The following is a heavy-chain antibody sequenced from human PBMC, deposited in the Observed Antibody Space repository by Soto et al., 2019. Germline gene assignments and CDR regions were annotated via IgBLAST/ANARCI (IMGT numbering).Heavy chain of an antibody. Sequence: SVKVSCKASGGTFSSYAISWVRQAPGQGLEWMGGIIPIFGTANYAQKFQGRVTITADESTSTAYMELSSLRSEDTAVYYCARDYYDSSALRWFDPWGQGTLVTVSS. J-gene: IGHJ5*02. V-gene: IGHV1-69*13. CDR3: ARDYYDSSALRWFDP. CDR1: GGTFSSYA. CDR2: IIPIFGTA. D-gene: IGHD3-22*01.